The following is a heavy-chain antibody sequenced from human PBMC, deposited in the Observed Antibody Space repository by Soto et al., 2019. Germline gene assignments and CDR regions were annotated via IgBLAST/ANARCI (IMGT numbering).Heavy chain of an antibody. V-gene: IGHV1-18*01. CDR1: GYTFTSYG. J-gene: IGHJ6*02. D-gene: IGHD6-13*01. CDR3: ARARLRPAAYGMDV. CDR2: ISAYNGNT. Sequence: RASVKVSCKASGYTFTSYGISWVRQAPGQGLEWMGWISAYNGNTNYAQKLQGRVTMTTDTSTSTAYMELRSLRSDDTAVYYCARARLRPAAYGMDVWGQGTTVTVSS.